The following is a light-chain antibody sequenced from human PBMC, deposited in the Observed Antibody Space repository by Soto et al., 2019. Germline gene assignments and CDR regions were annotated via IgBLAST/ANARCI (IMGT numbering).Light chain of an antibody. V-gene: IGKV3-20*01. CDR2: DTS. CDR3: QQYGSSPWT. Sequence: IVLLQSPETLSVSPGERATLSCRASQSVSSSHLAWYQQKRGQAPRLLIYDTSTRATGTPDRFSGSGSGTDFTLTISRLEPEDFAVYHCQQYGSSPWTFGQGTKVDIK. J-gene: IGKJ1*01. CDR1: QSVSSSH.